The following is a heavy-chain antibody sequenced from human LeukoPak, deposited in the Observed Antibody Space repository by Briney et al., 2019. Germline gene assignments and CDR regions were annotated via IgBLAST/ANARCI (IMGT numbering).Heavy chain of an antibody. D-gene: IGHD3-10*01. CDR3: ARGRDMVRGVIIGGYSFDI. CDR1: GGSISSYY. CDR2: IYYSGST. V-gene: IGHV4-59*08. Sequence: PSETLSLTCTVSGGSISSYYWSWIRQPPGKGLEWIGYIYYSGSTYYNPSLKSRVTISVDTSKNQFSLKLSSVTAADTAVYYCARGRDMVRGVIIGGYSFDIWGLGTMVTVSS. J-gene: IGHJ3*02.